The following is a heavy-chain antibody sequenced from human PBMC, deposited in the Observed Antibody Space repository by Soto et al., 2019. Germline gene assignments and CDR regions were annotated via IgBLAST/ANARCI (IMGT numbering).Heavy chain of an antibody. V-gene: IGHV1-69*12. CDR2: IIPIFGTA. CDR1: GGTFSSYA. Sequence: QVQLVQSGAEVKKPGSSVKVSCKASGGTFSSYAISWVRQAPGQGLEWMGGIIPIFGTANYAQKFQGRVTINAXXSXSXXYMELSSLRSEDTAVYYCATHAARSSSWYEAYFDYWGQGTLVTVSS. CDR3: ATHAARSSSWYEAYFDY. D-gene: IGHD6-13*01. J-gene: IGHJ4*02.